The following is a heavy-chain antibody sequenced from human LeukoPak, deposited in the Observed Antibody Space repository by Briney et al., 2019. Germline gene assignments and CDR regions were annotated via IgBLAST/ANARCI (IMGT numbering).Heavy chain of an antibody. CDR2: ISGSGGST. D-gene: IGHD3-22*01. Sequence: QPGGSLRLSCAASGFTFSSYAMSWVRRAPGKGLEWVSAISGSGGSTYYADSVKGRFTISRDNSKKTLYLQMNSLRAEDTAVYYCAKGDGITMIVVDWGQGTLVTVSS. CDR1: GFTFSSYA. CDR3: AKGDGITMIVVD. J-gene: IGHJ4*02. V-gene: IGHV3-23*01.